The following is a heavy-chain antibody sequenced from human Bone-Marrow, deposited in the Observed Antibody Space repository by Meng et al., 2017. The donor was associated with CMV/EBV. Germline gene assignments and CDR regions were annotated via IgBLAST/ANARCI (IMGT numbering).Heavy chain of an antibody. CDR1: GLTVSSNY. CDR2: ISDSGGRT. CDR3: AKDLIRGTRTPGCGMDV. J-gene: IGHJ6*02. Sequence: GGSLRLSCAASGLTVSSNYMSWVRQAPGKGLEWVSVISDSGGRTYSADSVKGRFTIPRDNCKNTLYLQMNRLRAEDTAVYYCAKDLIRGTRTPGCGMDVWGQGTTVTVSS. V-gene: IGHV3-23*01. D-gene: IGHD3-16*01.